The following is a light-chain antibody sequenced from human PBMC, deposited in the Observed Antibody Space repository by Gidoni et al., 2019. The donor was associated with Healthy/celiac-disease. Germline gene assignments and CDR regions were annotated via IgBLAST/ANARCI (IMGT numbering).Light chain of an antibody. CDR1: QSISSW. CDR2: KAS. CDR3: QQYNSYAWT. J-gene: IGKJ1*01. V-gene: IGKV1-5*03. Sequence: IQMTQSPSTLSASVGDRVTITCRACQSISSWLAWYQQKPGKAPKLMIYKASSLESGVPSRFSGRGSGTEFTLTISSLQPDDFATYYCQQYNSYAWTFGQGTKVEIK.